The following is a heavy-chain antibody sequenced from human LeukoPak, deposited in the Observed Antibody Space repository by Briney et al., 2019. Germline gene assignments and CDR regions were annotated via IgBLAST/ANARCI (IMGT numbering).Heavy chain of an antibody. D-gene: IGHD3-22*01. CDR2: ISGSGGST. CDR3: AKGSAPGTMIVWSPPFDY. Sequence: QPGGSLRLSCAASGFTFSSYAMSWVRQAPGKGLEWVSAISGSGGSTYYADSVKGRFTISRDNSKNTLYLQMNSLRAEDTAVYYCAKGSAPGTMIVWSPPFDYWGQGTLVTVSS. CDR1: GFTFSSYA. J-gene: IGHJ4*02. V-gene: IGHV3-23*01.